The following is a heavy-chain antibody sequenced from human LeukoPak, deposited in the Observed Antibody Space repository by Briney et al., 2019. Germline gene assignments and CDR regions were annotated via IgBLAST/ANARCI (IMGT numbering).Heavy chain of an antibody. CDR3: ARDVFEGFGERIVDAFDL. J-gene: IGHJ3*01. D-gene: IGHD3-10*01. CDR2: ISAYNGDT. V-gene: IGHV1-18*01. Sequence: GAPGRASSKASVYTFINYNIAWVRQPPGQGLEWMEWISAYNGDTNYGQKVQGRVAMTTDTSTRTAYMELRGLRSDDTAVYYCARDVFEGFGERIVDAFDLWGQGTMVTVSS. CDR1: VYTFINYN.